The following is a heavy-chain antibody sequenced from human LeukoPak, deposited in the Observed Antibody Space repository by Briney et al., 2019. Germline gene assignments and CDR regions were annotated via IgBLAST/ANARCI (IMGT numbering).Heavy chain of an antibody. CDR1: GFTFSSNS. CDR2: TNSDGGSI. V-gene: IGHV3-74*01. CDR3: VRGGVDY. D-gene: IGHD3-16*01. Sequence: GGSLRLSCAASGFTFSSNSMNWVRQAPGKGLVWVSRTNSDGGSIDYADSVKGRFTISRDNAKNTVYLQMNSLRVEDTAVYYCVRGGVDYWGQGTLVTVSS. J-gene: IGHJ4*02.